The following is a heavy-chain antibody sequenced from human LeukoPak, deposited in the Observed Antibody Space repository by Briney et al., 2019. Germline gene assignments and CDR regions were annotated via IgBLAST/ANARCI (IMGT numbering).Heavy chain of an antibody. CDR1: GGSTTINGYY. Sequence: KTSETLSLTCTVSGGSTTINGYYWAWIRQPPGKGLEWIGEINHSGSTNYNPSLKSRVTISVDTSKNQFSLKLSSVTAADTAVYYCASEVPAASWYFDLWGRGTLVTVSS. CDR3: ASEVPAASWYFDL. V-gene: IGHV4-39*07. D-gene: IGHD2-2*01. J-gene: IGHJ2*01. CDR2: INHSGST.